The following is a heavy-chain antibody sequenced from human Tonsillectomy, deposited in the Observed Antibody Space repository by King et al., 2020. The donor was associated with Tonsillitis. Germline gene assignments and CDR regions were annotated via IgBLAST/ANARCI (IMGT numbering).Heavy chain of an antibody. V-gene: IGHV3-23*04. CDR1: GFTFSSYA. J-gene: IGHJ3*02. CDR2: ISGSGGST. Sequence: VQLVESGGGLVQPGGSLRLSCAASGFTFSSYAMSWVRQAPGKGQEWVSAISGSGGSTYYADSVKGRFTISRDNSKNTLYLQMNSLRAEDTAVYYCAKDIDYYDSSGYYYDSHDAFDIWGQGTMVTVSS. D-gene: IGHD3-22*01. CDR3: AKDIDYYDSSGYYYDSHDAFDI.